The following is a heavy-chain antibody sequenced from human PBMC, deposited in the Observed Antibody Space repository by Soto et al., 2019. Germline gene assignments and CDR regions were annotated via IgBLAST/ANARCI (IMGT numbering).Heavy chain of an antibody. D-gene: IGHD6-19*01. V-gene: IGHV4-61*01. CDR3: AREPKGYSSGWYYFDY. CDR2: IYYSGST. J-gene: IGHJ4*02. Sequence: QVQLQESGPGLVKPSETLSLTCTVSGGSVSSGSYYWSWIRQPPGKGLEWIGYIYYSGSTNYNPSLKSRLTIAVDTSKNQFSLKLSSVTAADTAVYYCAREPKGYSSGWYYFDYWGQGTLVTVSS. CDR1: GGSVSSGSYY.